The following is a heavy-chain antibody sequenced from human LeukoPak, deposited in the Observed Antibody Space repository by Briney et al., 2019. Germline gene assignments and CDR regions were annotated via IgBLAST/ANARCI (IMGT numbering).Heavy chain of an antibody. CDR2: ISGSGGST. V-gene: IGHV3-23*01. Sequence: GGSLRLSCEASGFTFSSYARSWVRQAPGKGLEWVSPISGSGGSTYYADSVKGRFTISRDNYKNTLYLQMNSLRGEDTAVYYCAKDKGSGWYSYYYYYYGMDVWGQGTTITVSS. CDR1: GFTFSSYA. J-gene: IGHJ6*02. CDR3: AKDKGSGWYSYYYYYYGMDV. D-gene: IGHD6-19*01.